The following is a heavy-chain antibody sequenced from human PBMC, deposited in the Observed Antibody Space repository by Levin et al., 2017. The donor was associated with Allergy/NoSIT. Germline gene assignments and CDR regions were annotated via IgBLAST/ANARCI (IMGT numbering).Heavy chain of an antibody. Sequence: GGSLRLSCAASGLPFSSYAFHWVRQAPGKGLEWISVIAYDGGNKYYADSVKGRFTISGDNSKNTLFLQMNSLRAEDTAVYYCARGYSSSPGRDWGQGTLVTVSS. D-gene: IGHD6-6*01. CDR2: IAYDGGNK. V-gene: IGHV3-30-3*01. CDR3: ARGYSSSPGRD. J-gene: IGHJ4*02. CDR1: GLPFSSYA.